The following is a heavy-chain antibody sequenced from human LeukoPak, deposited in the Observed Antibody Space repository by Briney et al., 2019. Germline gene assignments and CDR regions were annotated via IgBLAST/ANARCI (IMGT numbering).Heavy chain of an antibody. Sequence: GGSLRLSCAASGFTFSTYAMSWVRQAPGKGLEWVSHFGGSGGTILYADSVKGRFTISRDNSKNTLYLQMDSLRAEDTAVYYCAKSDCGGDCHLLDYWGQGTLVTVSS. J-gene: IGHJ4*02. D-gene: IGHD2-21*02. CDR1: GFTFSTYA. V-gene: IGHV3-23*01. CDR2: FGGSGGTI. CDR3: AKSDCGGDCHLLDY.